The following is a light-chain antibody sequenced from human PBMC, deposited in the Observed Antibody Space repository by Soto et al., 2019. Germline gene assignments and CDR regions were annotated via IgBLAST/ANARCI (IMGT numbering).Light chain of an antibody. CDR3: QHFGNSLWT. Sequence: VLTQSPGTLSLSPGESATLSCRASQTVSITYLTWYQQKPGQAPRLLIYGASSRAIHTPDRFSGSGSGTDFTLTISGLEPEDFAVYYCQHFGNSLWTFGQGTKVDIK. CDR2: GAS. J-gene: IGKJ1*01. V-gene: IGKV3-20*01. CDR1: QTVSITY.